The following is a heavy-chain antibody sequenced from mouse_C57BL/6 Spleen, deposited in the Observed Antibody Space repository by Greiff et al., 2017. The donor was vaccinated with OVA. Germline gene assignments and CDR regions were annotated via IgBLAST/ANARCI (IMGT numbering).Heavy chain of an antibody. V-gene: IGHV1-64*01. CDR2: IHPNSGST. J-gene: IGHJ1*03. CDR1: GYTFTSYW. CDR3: ARVDYGSSYVKYFDV. D-gene: IGHD1-1*01. Sequence: QVQLKQPGAELVKPGASVKLSCKASGYTFTSYWMHWVKQRPGQGLEWIGMIHPNSGSTNYNEKFKSKATLTVDKSSSTAYMQLSSLTSEDSAVYYCARVDYGSSYVKYFDVWGTGTTVTVSS.